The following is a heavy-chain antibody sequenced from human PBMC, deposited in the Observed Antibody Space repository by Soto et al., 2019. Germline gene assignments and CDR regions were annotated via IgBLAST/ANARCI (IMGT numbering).Heavy chain of an antibody. Sequence: SVKVSCKASGGTFSSYAISWVRQAPGQGLEWMGGIIPIFGTANYAQKFQGRVTITADESTSTAYMELSSLRSEDTAVYYCAGRLLKFMTGGMDVWGQGTTVTV. D-gene: IGHD2-21*02. V-gene: IGHV1-69*13. CDR3: AGRLLKFMTGGMDV. J-gene: IGHJ6*02. CDR1: GGTFSSYA. CDR2: IIPIFGTA.